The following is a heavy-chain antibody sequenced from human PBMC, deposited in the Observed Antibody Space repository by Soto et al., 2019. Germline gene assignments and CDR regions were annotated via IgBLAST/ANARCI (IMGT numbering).Heavy chain of an antibody. J-gene: IGHJ6*02. CDR2: TFSGGNT. Sequence: ELQLVETGGGSIQTGGSLRLSCAASGFSISSNYIAWVRQPPGKGLEWVSTTFSGGNTEYAASVKGRCSISRDNYKNTLHHQMDNLRPEDTAVYSCARKTPSTIQGWTFGMDVWSQGTTVSVSS. V-gene: IGHV3-53*02. CDR1: GFSISSNY. CDR3: ARKTPSTIQGWTFGMDV. D-gene: IGHD2-21*01.